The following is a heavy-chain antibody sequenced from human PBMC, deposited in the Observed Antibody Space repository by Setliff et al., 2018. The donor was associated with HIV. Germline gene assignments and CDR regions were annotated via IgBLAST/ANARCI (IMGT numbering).Heavy chain of an antibody. D-gene: IGHD1-26*01. V-gene: IGHV4-34*01. CDR2: INHSGST. J-gene: IGHJ5*02. CDR3: ARGEWELLGYWFDP. CDR1: GGSFSGYF. Sequence: PSETLSLTCAVYGGSFSGYFWSWIRQPPGKGLEWIGAINHSGSTNYNPSLKSRVTISVDTSKNQFSLKLSSVTAADTAVYYCARGEWELLGYWFDPWGQGILVTAPQ.